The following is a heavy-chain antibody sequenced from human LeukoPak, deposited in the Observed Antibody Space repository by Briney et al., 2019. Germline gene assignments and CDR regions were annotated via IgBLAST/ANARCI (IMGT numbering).Heavy chain of an antibody. CDR2: ISSSSSYI. J-gene: IGHJ4*02. CDR3: WVAGTLGNRPFDY. V-gene: IGHV3-21*01. D-gene: IGHD6-19*01. CDR1: GFTFSSYS. Sequence: GGSLRLSCAASGFTFSSYSMNWVRQAPGMGLEWVSSISSSSSYIYYADSMKGRFTISRDNSKNTLYLQMNSLRAEDTAVYYCWVAGTLGNRPFDYWGQGTLVTVSS.